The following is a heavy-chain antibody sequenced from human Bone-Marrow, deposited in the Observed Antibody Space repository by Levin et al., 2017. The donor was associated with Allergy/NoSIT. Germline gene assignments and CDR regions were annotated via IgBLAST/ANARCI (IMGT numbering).Heavy chain of an antibody. CDR2: IFSNDEK. Sequence: SGPTLVKPTETLTLTCTVSGFSLSNARMGVSWIRQPPGKALEWLAHIFSNDEKSYSTSLKSRLTISKDTSKSQVVLTMTNMDPVDTATYYCARIGHCSGGSCYAAPFDYWGQGTLVTVSS. J-gene: IGHJ4*02. D-gene: IGHD2-15*01. CDR3: ARIGHCSGGSCYAAPFDY. V-gene: IGHV2-26*01. CDR1: GFSLSNARMG.